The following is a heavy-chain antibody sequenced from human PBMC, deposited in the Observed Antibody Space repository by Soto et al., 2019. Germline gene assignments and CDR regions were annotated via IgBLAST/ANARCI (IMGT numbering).Heavy chain of an antibody. CDR2: ISSSSSYI. CDR3: ARDRLTGNYYYGMDV. D-gene: IGHD7-27*01. V-gene: IGHV3-21*01. Sequence: EVQLVESGGGLVKPGGSLRLSCAASGFAFSSYSMNWVRQAPGKRLEWVSSISSSSSYIYYADSVKGRFTISRDNAKNSLYLQMNSLRAEDTAVYYCARDRLTGNYYYGMDVWGQGTTVTVSS. J-gene: IGHJ6*02. CDR1: GFAFSSYS.